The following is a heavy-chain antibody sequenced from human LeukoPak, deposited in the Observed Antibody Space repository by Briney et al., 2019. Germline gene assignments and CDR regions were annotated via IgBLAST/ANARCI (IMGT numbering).Heavy chain of an antibody. CDR2: IYTSGST. V-gene: IGHV4-4*07. CDR3: ASSGSGYYFDY. CDR1: GGSVSSYF. D-gene: IGHD6-19*01. Sequence: SETLSLTCTVSGGSVSSYFWSWIRQPAGKGLEWIGRIYTSGSTNYNPSLKRRVTMSVDTSKNQFSLKLSSVTAADTAVYYCASSGSGYYFDYWGQGTLVTVSS. J-gene: IGHJ4*02.